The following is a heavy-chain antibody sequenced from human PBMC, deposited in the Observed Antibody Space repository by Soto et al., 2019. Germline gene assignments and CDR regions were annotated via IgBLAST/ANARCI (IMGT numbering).Heavy chain of an antibody. J-gene: IGHJ4*01. V-gene: IGHV3-23*01. Sequence: EVQLLESGGGLVQPGGSLRLSCAASGFTFSSYAMRWVRQAPVKGLEWVSATSGSGGSTYYAASVKGRFTIYRDHSKNALYLQMNSLSAEDTAVYYCARRGSGSDYDYWGHGTLVTVSS. D-gene: IGHD1-26*01. CDR1: GFTFSSYA. CDR3: ARRGSGSDYDY. CDR2: TSGSGGST.